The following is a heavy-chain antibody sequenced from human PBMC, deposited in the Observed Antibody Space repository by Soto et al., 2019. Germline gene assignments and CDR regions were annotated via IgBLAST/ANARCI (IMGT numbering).Heavy chain of an antibody. CDR1: GFTFRSNW. V-gene: IGHV3-21*06. CDR2: ISDDSSYI. J-gene: IGHJ1*01. Sequence: PGGSLRLSCAASGFTFRSNWMSWVRQAPGKGLEWLSSISDDSSYIDYADSLRGRFTVSRDNARNSLYLQIDSLGVEDTAVYYCATPYYFNHWGPGTLVTVSS. D-gene: IGHD3-16*01. CDR3: ATPYYFNH.